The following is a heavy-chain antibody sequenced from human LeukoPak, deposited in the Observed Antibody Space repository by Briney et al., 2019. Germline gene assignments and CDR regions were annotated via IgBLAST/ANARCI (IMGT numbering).Heavy chain of an antibody. D-gene: IGHD1-26*01. CDR1: GYSFVLYG. V-gene: IGHV1-18*01. CDR2: ISTYNGNT. Sequence: ASVKVSCKASGYSFVLYGISWVRQAPGQGPEWMGWISTYNGNTKYAQKFQGRVTMTRDMSTSTVYMELSSLRSEDTAVYYCARDQGRNSGSPWVYWGQGTLVTVSS. J-gene: IGHJ4*02. CDR3: ARDQGRNSGSPWVY.